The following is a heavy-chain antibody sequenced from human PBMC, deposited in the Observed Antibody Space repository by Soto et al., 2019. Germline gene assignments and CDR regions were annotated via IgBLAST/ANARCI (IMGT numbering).Heavy chain of an antibody. Sequence: ASEAPSLPWTVSGGSISRGGYYWSRLRQQPGKGLEWIGYIYYSGSTYYNPSLKSRVTISVDTSKNQFSLKLSSVTAADTAVYYCARESITMIGSTVDYWGQGTLVTVSS. V-gene: IGHV4-31*02. CDR1: GGSISRGGYY. CDR3: ARESITMIGSTVDY. J-gene: IGHJ4*02. CDR2: IYYSGST. D-gene: IGHD3-22*01.